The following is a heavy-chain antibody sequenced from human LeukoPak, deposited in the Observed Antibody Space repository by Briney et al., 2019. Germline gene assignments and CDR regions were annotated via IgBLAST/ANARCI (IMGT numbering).Heavy chain of an antibody. V-gene: IGHV4-39*01. D-gene: IGHD3-10*01. CDR2: IYYSGST. CDR1: GGSISSSSYY. J-gene: IGHJ5*02. Sequence: PSETLSLTCTVSGGSISSSSYYWGWIRQPPGKGLEWIGSIYYSGSTYYNPSLESRVTISVDTSKNQFSLKLSSVTAADTAVYYCARGRKLGITMVRGVRQRLDGSNWFDPWGQGTLVTVSS. CDR3: ARGRKLGITMVRGVRQRLDGSNWFDP.